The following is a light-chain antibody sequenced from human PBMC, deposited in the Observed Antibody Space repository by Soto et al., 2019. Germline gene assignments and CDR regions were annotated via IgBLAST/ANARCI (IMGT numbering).Light chain of an antibody. V-gene: IGLV1-44*01. J-gene: IGLJ1*01. CDR2: NND. CDR3: AAWDDSLYVRV. Sequence: QSVLTQPPSASGTPGQRVTISCSGSSSNIGANTVNWYQQLPGTAPKLLISNNDQRPSGVPDRFSGSKSGTSASLAISGLQFEDDGDYNCAAWDDSLYVRVFASGTRVTV. CDR1: SSNIGANT.